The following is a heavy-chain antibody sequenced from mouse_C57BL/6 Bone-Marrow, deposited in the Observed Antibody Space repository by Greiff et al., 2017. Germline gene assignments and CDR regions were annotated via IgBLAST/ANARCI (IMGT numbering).Heavy chain of an antibody. CDR1: GYAFSTYW. CDR2: IYPGDGDT. CDR3: ARDWDYFDY. J-gene: IGHJ2*01. V-gene: IGHV1-80*01. D-gene: IGHD4-1*01. Sequence: VKLVESGAELVKPGASVKISCKVSGYAFSTYWMNWVKQRPGKGLEWIGQIYPGDGDTNYNGKFKGKATLTADKSSSTACLQLSRLTSVDFAVYFCARDWDYFDYWGQGTTLTVSS.